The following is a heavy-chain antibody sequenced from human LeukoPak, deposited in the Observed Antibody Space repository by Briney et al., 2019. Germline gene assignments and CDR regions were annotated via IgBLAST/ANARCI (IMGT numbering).Heavy chain of an antibody. V-gene: IGHV3-33*05. CDR2: IVGDGSKA. CDR1: GFTFSTYG. CDR3: ARDSITGDNSLDY. J-gene: IGHJ4*02. Sequence: PEGSLRLSCAASGFTFSTYGMQWVRQAPGKGLEWVAVIVGDGSKAHYADSVRGRFTVSRDNSKNTLYLQMNSLRAEDTAVYYCARDSITGDNSLDYWGRGTLVTVSS. D-gene: IGHD7-27*01.